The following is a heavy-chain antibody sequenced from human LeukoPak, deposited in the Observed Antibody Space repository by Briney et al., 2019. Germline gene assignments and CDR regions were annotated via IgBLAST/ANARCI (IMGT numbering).Heavy chain of an antibody. J-gene: IGHJ4*02. D-gene: IGHD4-17*01. V-gene: IGHV4-34*01. CDR3: AAVTVTTYGNYNDY. CDR1: GGSFSGYY. CDR2: INHSGST. Sequence: SETLSLTCAVYGGSFSGYYWSWIRQPPGKGLEWIGEINHSGSTNYNPSLKSRVTISVDTSKNQFSLKLSSVTAADTAVYYCAAVTVTTYGNYNDYWGQGTLVTVSS.